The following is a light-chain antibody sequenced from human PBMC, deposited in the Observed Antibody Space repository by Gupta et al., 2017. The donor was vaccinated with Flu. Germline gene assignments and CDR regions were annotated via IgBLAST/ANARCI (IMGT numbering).Light chain of an antibody. CDR1: SSDVGDYNY. J-gene: IGLJ1*01. V-gene: IGLV2-11*01. CDR2: DVN. Sequence: QSALTQPRSVSGSPGQSVTISCIGTSSDVGDYNYVSWYQQHPGKAPQLLIFDVNARPSGVPDRFSGSKSGNTASLTISGLQAEDEADYYCCSYAGSYTYVFGTGTKVTVL. CDR3: CSYAGSYTYV.